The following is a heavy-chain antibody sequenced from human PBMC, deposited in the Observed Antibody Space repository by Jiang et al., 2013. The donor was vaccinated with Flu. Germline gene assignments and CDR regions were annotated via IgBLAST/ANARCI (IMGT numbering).Heavy chain of an antibody. CDR3: AHRGRDAYVDY. CDR1: GFSLRTSGVG. Sequence: KPTQTLTLTCTFSGFSLRTSGVGVGWIRQPPGKALEWLALIYWDDDKRYSPSLKSRLTITKDTSKNQVVLIMTNMDPVDTATYYCAHRGRDAYVDYWGQGTLVTVSS. D-gene: IGHD5-24*01. J-gene: IGHJ4*02. CDR2: IYWDDDK. V-gene: IGHV2-5*02.